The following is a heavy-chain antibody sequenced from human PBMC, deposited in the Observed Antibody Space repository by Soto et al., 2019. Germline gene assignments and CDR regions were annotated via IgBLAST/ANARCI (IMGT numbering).Heavy chain of an antibody. J-gene: IGHJ4*02. CDR3: AITTVIAQFDY. CDR2: IKYDGSEK. Sequence: GGSLRLSCAASGFTFSSYWMSWVRQAPGKGLEWVANIKYDGSEKYYVDSVKGRFTISRDNSKNTLYLQMNSLRAEDTAVYYCAITTVIAQFDYWGQGTLVTVSS. CDR1: GFTFSSYW. V-gene: IGHV3-7*02. D-gene: IGHD4-17*01.